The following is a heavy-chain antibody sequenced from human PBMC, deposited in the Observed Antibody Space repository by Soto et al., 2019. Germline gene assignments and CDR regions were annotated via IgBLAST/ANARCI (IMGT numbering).Heavy chain of an antibody. V-gene: IGHV3-23*01. J-gene: IGHJ4*02. CDR2: ISGSGGRT. D-gene: IGHD3-22*01. CDR1: GFTLSSYA. CDR3: AKQASGYPNQQVDY. Sequence: EVQLLESGGGLVQPGGSLRLSCAASGFTLSSYAMSWVRQAPGKGLEWVSGISGSGGRTYYADSVKGRFTISRDNSKNTLYLQMNSLRAEDTALYYCAKQASGYPNQQVDYWGQGTLVTVSS.